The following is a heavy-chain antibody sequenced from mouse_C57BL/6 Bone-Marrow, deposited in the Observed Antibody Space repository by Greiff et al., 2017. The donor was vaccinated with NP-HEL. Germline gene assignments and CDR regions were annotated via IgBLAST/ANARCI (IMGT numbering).Heavy chain of an antibody. J-gene: IGHJ2*01. CDR2: INPSTGGT. D-gene: IGHD1-1*01. V-gene: IGHV1-42*01. CDR3: AILLRGY. Sequence: EVQLQESGPELVKPGASVKISCKASGYSFTGYYMNWVKQSPEKSLEWIGEINPSTGGTTYNQKFKAKATLTVDKSSSTAYMQLKSLTSEDSAVYYCAILLRGYWGQGTTVTVSS. CDR1: GYSFTGYY.